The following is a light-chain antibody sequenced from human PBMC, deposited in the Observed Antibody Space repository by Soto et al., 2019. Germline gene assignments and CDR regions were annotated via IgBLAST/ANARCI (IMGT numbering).Light chain of an antibody. CDR3: ASWEDSLTGWV. Sequence: QSVLTQPPSASGTPEQRVTISCSGSDSNIGSNHVYWYQQVPGTAPKFLIDSQDQRPSGVPDRFSGSKSGTSASLAISGLRSEDEADYYCASWEDSLTGWVFGGGTQLTVL. CDR1: DSNIGSNH. CDR2: SQD. J-gene: IGLJ3*02. V-gene: IGLV1-47*02.